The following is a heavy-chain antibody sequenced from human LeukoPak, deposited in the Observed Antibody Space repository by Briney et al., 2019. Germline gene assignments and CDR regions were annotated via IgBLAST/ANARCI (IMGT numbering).Heavy chain of an antibody. J-gene: IGHJ4*02. CDR1: GFTFDDYA. Sequence: PGGSLRLSCAASGFTFDDYAMHWVRQAPGKGLEWVSSISSSSSFIYYADSVKGRFTISRDNAKNSLYLQMNSLRAEDTAVYYCARDPPLGSCSTISCPHLDYWGQGTLVTVSS. CDR2: ISSSSSFI. D-gene: IGHD2-2*01. V-gene: IGHV3-21*01. CDR3: ARDPPLGSCSTISCPHLDY.